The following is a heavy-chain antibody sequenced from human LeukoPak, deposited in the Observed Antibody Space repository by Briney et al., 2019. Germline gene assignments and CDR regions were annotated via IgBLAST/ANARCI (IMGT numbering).Heavy chain of an antibody. CDR1: GFTFSSYE. Sequence: PGESLRLSCAASGFTFSSYEMNWVRQAPGKGLELVSYISSSGSTIYYADSVKGRFTISRDNAKNSLYLQMNSLRAEDTAVYYCARDPIYYDSSGNWGQGTLFTVSS. J-gene: IGHJ4*02. V-gene: IGHV3-48*03. CDR3: ARDPIYYDSSGN. D-gene: IGHD3-22*01. CDR2: ISSSGSTI.